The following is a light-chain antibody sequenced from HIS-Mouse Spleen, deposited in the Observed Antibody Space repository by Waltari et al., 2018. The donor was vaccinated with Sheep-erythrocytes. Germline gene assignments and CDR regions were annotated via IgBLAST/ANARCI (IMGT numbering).Light chain of an antibody. Sequence: QSALTQPASVSGSPGQALTIPCTGTSSDVGCSNLVPWYQQHPGKAPKLMIYEGSKRPSGVSNRFSGSKSGNTASLTISGLQAEDEADYYCCSYAGSSTPWVFGGGTKLTVL. J-gene: IGLJ3*02. V-gene: IGLV2-23*01. CDR1: SSDVGCSNL. CDR2: EGS. CDR3: CSYAGSSTPWV.